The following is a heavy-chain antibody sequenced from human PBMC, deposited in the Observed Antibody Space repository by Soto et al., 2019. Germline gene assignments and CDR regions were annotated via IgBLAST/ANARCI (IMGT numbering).Heavy chain of an antibody. Sequence: SETLSLTCAVYGGSFSGYYWSWIRQPPGKGLEWIGYIYYSGSTNYNPSLKSRVTISVDTSKNQFSLKLSSVTAADTAVYYCARSFFGDYPHYYYMDVWGKGTTVTVSS. J-gene: IGHJ6*03. D-gene: IGHD4-17*01. V-gene: IGHV4-59*08. CDR3: ARSFFGDYPHYYYMDV. CDR1: GGSFSGYY. CDR2: IYYSGST.